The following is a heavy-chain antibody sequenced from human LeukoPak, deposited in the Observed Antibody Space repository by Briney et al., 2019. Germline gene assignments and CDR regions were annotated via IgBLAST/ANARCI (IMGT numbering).Heavy chain of an antibody. D-gene: IGHD3-22*01. CDR2: ISNRGGTT. Sequence: GGSLRLSCAASGFTFSNYAVTWVRQAPGKGLEWVSLISNRGGTTYYADSVKGRFTISRDNSKNTLYMQMNSLRAEDTAVYYCASYDSSGYYHYFDYWGQGTLVTVSS. CDR1: GFTFSNYA. V-gene: IGHV3-23*01. J-gene: IGHJ4*02. CDR3: ASYDSSGYYHYFDY.